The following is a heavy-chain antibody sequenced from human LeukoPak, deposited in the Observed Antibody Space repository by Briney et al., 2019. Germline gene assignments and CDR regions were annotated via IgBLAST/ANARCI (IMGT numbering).Heavy chain of an antibody. J-gene: IGHJ4*02. CDR1: GFTFSSYA. V-gene: IGHV3-23*01. CDR3: AKDPYGTRYFDY. Sequence: GGSLRLSCAASGFTFSSYALSWVRQAPGKGLEWVSSLSGSGYNTYYADSVKGRFTISRDNSKNTVYLQMNSLRAEDTAVYYCAKDPYGTRYFDYWGQGTLVTGSS. D-gene: IGHD2-2*01. CDR2: LSGSGYNT.